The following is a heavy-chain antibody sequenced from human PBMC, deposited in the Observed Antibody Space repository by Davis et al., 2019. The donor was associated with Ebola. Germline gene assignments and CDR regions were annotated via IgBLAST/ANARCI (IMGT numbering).Heavy chain of an antibody. J-gene: IGHJ4*02. V-gene: IGHV3-73*01. CDR1: GFTFSGSA. D-gene: IGHD6-13*01. CDR2: IRSKANSYAT. Sequence: GGSLRLSCAASGFTFSGSAMHWVRQASGKGLEWVGRIRSKANSYATAYAASVKGRFTISRDDSKNTAYLQMNSLTTEDTAVYYCTSDDTSIAAAGADYWGQGTLVTVSS. CDR3: TSDDTSIAAAGADY.